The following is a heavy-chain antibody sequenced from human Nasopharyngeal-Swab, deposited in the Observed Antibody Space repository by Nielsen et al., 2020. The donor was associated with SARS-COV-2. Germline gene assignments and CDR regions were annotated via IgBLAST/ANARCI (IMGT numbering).Heavy chain of an antibody. Sequence: SETLSLTCTVSGGSISSGSYYWSWIRQPPGKGLEWIGYIYYSGSTNYNPSLKSRVTISVDTSKNQFSLKLSSVTAADTAVYYCARDRVIAARPDYYYGMDVWGQGTTVTVSS. D-gene: IGHD6-6*01. J-gene: IGHJ6*02. V-gene: IGHV4-61*01. CDR2: IYYSGST. CDR3: ARDRVIAARPDYYYGMDV. CDR1: GGSISSGSYY.